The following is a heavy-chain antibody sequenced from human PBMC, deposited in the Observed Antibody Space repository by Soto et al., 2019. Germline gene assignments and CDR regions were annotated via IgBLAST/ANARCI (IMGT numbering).Heavy chain of an antibody. CDR1: GFTVSSNF. CDR2: IYSGGGT. Sequence: EVQLVETGGGLIRPGGSLRLSCEASGFTVSSNFMNWVRQAPGKGLEWVSVIYSGGGTYYADSVKGRFTISRDISKNTLYLHMNSLRDEDTAVYYCVGKWFDFWGQGTLVTVSS. CDR3: VGKWFDF. J-gene: IGHJ5*01. V-gene: IGHV3-53*02.